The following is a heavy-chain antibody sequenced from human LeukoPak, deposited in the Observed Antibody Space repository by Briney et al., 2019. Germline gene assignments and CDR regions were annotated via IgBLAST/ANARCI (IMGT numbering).Heavy chain of an antibody. D-gene: IGHD3-3*01. J-gene: IGHJ4*02. CDR2: IKQDGSEK. CDR3: ARDLPYYDFWSGYYDY. CDR1: GFTFSSYW. V-gene: IGHV3-7*01. Sequence: GGSLRLSCAASGFTFSSYWMSWVRQAPGKGLEWVANIKQDGSEKYYVDSVKGRFTISRDNAKNSLYLQMNSLRAEDTAVYYCARDLPYYDFWSGYYDYWGQGTLVTVSS.